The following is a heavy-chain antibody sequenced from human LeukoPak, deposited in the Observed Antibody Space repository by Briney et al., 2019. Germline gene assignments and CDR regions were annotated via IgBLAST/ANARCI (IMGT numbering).Heavy chain of an antibody. CDR3: AKLLGTATTYDS. J-gene: IGHJ4*02. Sequence: GGSLRLSCEASGFTFSGNWMSWVRQAPGKGLEWVASINPDGSKKLYVDSVKGRFTISRDNTKSSLYLQMNSLGAEDTAMYYCAKLLGTATTYDSWGQGTRVTVS. V-gene: IGHV3-7*01. CDR1: GFTFSGNW. D-gene: IGHD5-24*01. CDR2: INPDGSKK.